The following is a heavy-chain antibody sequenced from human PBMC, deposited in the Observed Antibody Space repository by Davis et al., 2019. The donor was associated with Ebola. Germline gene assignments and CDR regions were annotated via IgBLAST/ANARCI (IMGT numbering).Heavy chain of an antibody. J-gene: IGHJ4*02. CDR3: AKGGYSSGWYGAFFDY. V-gene: IGHV3-23*01. Sequence: GGSLRLSCAASGFTFSSYSMNWVRQAPGKGLEWVSAISGSGGSTYYADSVKGRFTISRDNSKNTLYLQMNSLRAEDTAVYYCAKGGYSSGWYGAFFDYWGQGTLVTVSS. D-gene: IGHD6-19*01. CDR1: GFTFSSYS. CDR2: ISGSGGST.